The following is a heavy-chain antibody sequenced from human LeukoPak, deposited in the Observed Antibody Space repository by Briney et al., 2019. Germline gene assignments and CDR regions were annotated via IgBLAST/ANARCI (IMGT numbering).Heavy chain of an antibody. CDR1: GGSISSYY. Sequence: SETLSLTCTVSGGSISSYYWSWIRQPPGKGLEWIGYIYSSGSTNYNPSLKRRVTISVDTSKNQYSLKLTSVTAADTAVYYCARTYYFASGSYHFDYWGQGTLVTVSS. CDR2: IYSSGST. D-gene: IGHD3-10*01. V-gene: IGHV4-59*08. J-gene: IGHJ4*02. CDR3: ARTYYFASGSYHFDY.